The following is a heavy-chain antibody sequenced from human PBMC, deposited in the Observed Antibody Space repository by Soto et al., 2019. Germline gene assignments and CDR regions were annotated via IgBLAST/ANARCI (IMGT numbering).Heavy chain of an antibody. J-gene: IGHJ6*02. D-gene: IGHD3-10*01. CDR1: GGSIISYY. Sequence: SETLSLTCTFSGGSIISYYWIWIRQPPGKGLEWIGYIYYSGSTNYNPSLKSRVTISVDTSKNQFSLKLSSVTAADTAVYYCARHEYGSGSYYPFERLVHYYYYGMDVWGQGTTVTVSS. CDR3: ARHEYGSGSYYPFERLVHYYYYGMDV. CDR2: IYYSGST. V-gene: IGHV4-59*08.